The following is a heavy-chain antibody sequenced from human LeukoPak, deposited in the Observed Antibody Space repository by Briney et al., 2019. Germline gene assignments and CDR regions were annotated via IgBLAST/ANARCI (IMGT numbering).Heavy chain of an antibody. CDR1: GGSISSHY. J-gene: IGHJ4*02. CDR2: IYYSGST. D-gene: IGHD3-16*01. V-gene: IGHV4-59*11. Sequence: SETLSLTCTVSGGSISSHYWSWIRQPPGKGLEWIGYIYYSGSTNYNPSLKSRVTISVDTSKNQFSLKLSSVTAADTAVYYCARTYYLDYWGQGTLVTVSS. CDR3: ARTYYLDY.